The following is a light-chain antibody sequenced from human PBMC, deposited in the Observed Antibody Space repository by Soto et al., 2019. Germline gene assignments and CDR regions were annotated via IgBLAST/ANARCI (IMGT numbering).Light chain of an antibody. Sequence: EIVMTQSPATLSLSPGERATLSCRASQSVNSNLAWYQQKAGQAPRLLIYGASSRATGIPVRFSGSGSGTEFTLTISSLQPEDFAVYYCQPYNNWPLTFGGGTKVDIK. V-gene: IGKV3-15*01. CDR3: QPYNNWPLT. J-gene: IGKJ4*01. CDR2: GAS. CDR1: QSVNSN.